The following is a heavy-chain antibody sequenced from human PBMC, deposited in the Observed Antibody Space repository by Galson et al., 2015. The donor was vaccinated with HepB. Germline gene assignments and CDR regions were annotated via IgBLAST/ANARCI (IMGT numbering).Heavy chain of an antibody. V-gene: IGHV3-23*01. D-gene: IGHD6-19*01. CDR3: AKALRQWLAPYYFDY. J-gene: IGHJ4*02. Sequence: SLRHPCASSGFTSSSYASSRGRHTPGKGLGCVSSNSGSGGNTYYAVAVKGRFTISRDNSKNTLSLQMSSLRAEDTAVYYCAKALRQWLAPYYFDYWGQGTLVTVSS. CDR1: GFTSSSYA. CDR2: NSGSGGNT.